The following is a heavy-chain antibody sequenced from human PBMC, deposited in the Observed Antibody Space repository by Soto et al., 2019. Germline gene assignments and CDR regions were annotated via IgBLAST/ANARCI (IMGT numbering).Heavy chain of an antibody. J-gene: IGHJ4*02. CDR3: ARDDSSSWYLVPPDY. CDR2: ISSSGSTI. Sequence: GGSLRLSCAASGFTFSDYYMSWIRQAPGKGLEWVSYISSSGSTIYYADSVKGRFTISRDNAKNSLYLQMNSLRAEDTAVYYCARDDSSSWYLVPPDYWGQGTLVTVSS. CDR1: GFTFSDYY. D-gene: IGHD6-13*01. V-gene: IGHV3-11*01.